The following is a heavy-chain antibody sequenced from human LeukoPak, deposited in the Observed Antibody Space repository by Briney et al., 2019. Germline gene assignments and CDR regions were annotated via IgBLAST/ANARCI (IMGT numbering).Heavy chain of an antibody. Sequence: PGGSLRLSCSASGFIFSSYAMHWVRQAPGKGLEYVSAISSNGGSTYYADSVKGRFTISRDNSKNTLYLQMSSLRAEDTAVYYYVKEACGGDCYSGSDDYWGQGTLVTVSS. CDR3: VKEACGGDCYSGSDDY. D-gene: IGHD2-21*02. CDR2: ISSNGGST. J-gene: IGHJ4*02. V-gene: IGHV3-64D*06. CDR1: GFIFSSYA.